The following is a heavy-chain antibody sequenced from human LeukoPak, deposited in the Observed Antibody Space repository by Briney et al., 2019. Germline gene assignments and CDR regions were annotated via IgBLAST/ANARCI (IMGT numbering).Heavy chain of an antibody. D-gene: IGHD5-12*01. Sequence: PSETLSLTCTVSGGSISSGSYYWSWIRQPAGKGLEWIGRIYTSGSTNYNPSLKSRVTISVDTSKNQFSLKLSSVTAADTAVYYCARSQGGEWLPRRGFDYWGQGTLVTVSS. J-gene: IGHJ4*02. CDR2: IYTSGST. V-gene: IGHV4-61*02. CDR3: ARSQGGEWLPRRGFDY. CDR1: GGSISSGSYY.